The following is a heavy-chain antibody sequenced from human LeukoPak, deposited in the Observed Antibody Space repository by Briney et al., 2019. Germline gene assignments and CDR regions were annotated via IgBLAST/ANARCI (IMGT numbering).Heavy chain of an antibody. CDR1: GFSFSTSW. J-gene: IGHJ4*02. V-gene: IGHV3-15*01. D-gene: IGHD1-14*01. CDR3: AAGIVQPLAQIDK. CDR2: VKSKADAGTT. Sequence: GGSLRLSCVASGFSFSTSWMSWVRQAPGKGLEWVGRVKSKADAGTTDYAAPVKGRFTISRDDSESTLYLQMMSLKTEDTAVYYCAAGIVQPLAQIDKWGQGTLVIVSS.